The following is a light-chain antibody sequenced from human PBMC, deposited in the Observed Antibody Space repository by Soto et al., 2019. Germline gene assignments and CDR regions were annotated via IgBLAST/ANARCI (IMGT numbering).Light chain of an antibody. J-gene: IGKJ1*01. CDR3: QECYAYSRT. V-gene: IGKV1-5*03. CDR2: KAS. CDR1: QSINSW. Sequence: DIQMTQSPSTLSASVGDRVTITCRAGQSINSWLAWYQQKPGRAPKLLIYKASTLESGVPSRFSGSGSGTEYTLTISSLQPDDFATYYCQECYAYSRTFGQGTKVEIK.